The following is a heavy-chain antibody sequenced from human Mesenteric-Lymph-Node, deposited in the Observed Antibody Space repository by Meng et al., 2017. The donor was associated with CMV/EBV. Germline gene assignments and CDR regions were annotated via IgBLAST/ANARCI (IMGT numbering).Heavy chain of an antibody. CDR3: ARPFPSWQSPRLDPFGA. CDR1: GDSISSFYY. CDR2: VHYTGST. J-gene: IGHJ5*02. D-gene: IGHD6-19*01. Sequence: LQLRESGPGQVKPPETLSLTCTVSGDSISSFYYWGWIRQPPGRGLEWIGSVHYTGSTYYSPSLKSRVTVSVDTSKNQFSLRLTSVTAADTAVYYCARPFPSWQSPRLDPFGAWGQGTLVTVSS. V-gene: IGHV4-39*01.